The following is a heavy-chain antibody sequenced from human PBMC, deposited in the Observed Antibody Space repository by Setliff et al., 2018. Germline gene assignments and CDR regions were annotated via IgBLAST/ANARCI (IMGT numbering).Heavy chain of an antibody. D-gene: IGHD3-16*01. J-gene: IGHJ6*02. CDR2: FNPEDDEI. Sequence: ASVKVSCKVSGSTLTELTMYWVRQAPGKGLEWMGSFNPEDDEIIYAQRFLGRVTMTEDTSTDTAYMELSSLRFEDPAVYYCARERAGGRGFTFGAIYYYYGMDVWGQGTTVTVSS. V-gene: IGHV1-24*01. CDR3: ARERAGGRGFTFGAIYYYYGMDV. CDR1: GSTLTELT.